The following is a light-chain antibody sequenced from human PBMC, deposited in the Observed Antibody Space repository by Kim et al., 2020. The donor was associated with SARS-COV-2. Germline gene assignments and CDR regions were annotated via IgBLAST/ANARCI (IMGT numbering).Light chain of an antibody. CDR2: GAS. Sequence: SVPPGERAALSCRASQSGSSNLAWYQQKPGQAPRLLIYGASTRATGIPARFSGSGSGTEFTLTISSLQSEDFAVYYCQQYNNWPHTFGQGTKLEI. CDR1: QSGSSN. J-gene: IGKJ2*01. CDR3: QQYNNWPHT. V-gene: IGKV3-15*01.